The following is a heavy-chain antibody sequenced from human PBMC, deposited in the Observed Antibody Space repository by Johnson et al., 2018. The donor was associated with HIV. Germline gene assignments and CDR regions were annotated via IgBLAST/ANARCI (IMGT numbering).Heavy chain of an antibody. D-gene: IGHD2-15*01. V-gene: IGHV3-30*02. CDR2: IRYDGSNK. CDR1: GFTFSSYG. CDR3: ARIGAWQLHRAFDI. J-gene: IGHJ3*02. Sequence: QVQLVESGGGVVQPGGSLRLSCAASGFTFSSYGMHWVRQAPGKGLEWVAFIRYDGSNKYYADSVKGRFTISRDNSKNTLYLQMNSLRAEDTAVYYWARIGAWQLHRAFDIWGQGTMVTVSS.